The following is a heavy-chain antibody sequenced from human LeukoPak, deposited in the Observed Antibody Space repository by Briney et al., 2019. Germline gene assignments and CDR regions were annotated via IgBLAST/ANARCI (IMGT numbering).Heavy chain of an antibody. D-gene: IGHD6-13*01. Sequence: PGGSLRLSCAAPGFTFSSYWMSWVRQAPGKGLEWVANIKHDGSERYYVDSVKGRFTISRDNAKNSLYLQMNSLRAEDTAMYYCVRGKPYSSSWYPYDYWGQGTLVTVSS. V-gene: IGHV3-7*01. CDR1: GFTFSSYW. J-gene: IGHJ4*02. CDR2: IKHDGSER. CDR3: VRGKPYSSSWYPYDY.